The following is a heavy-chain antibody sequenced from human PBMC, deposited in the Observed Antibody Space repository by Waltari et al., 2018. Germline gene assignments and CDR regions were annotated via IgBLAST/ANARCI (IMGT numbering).Heavy chain of an antibody. CDR3: AKDGGRQQLNPFDI. J-gene: IGHJ3*02. Sequence: QVQLVESGGGVVQPGRSLRLSCAASGFTFSSYGMHWVRQAPGKGLGWVAVIWYDGSNKYYADSVKGRFTISRDNSKNTLYLQMNSLRAEDTAMYYCAKDGGRQQLNPFDIWGQGTMVTVSS. CDR1: GFTFSSYG. CDR2: IWYDGSNK. D-gene: IGHD6-13*01. V-gene: IGHV3-30*18.